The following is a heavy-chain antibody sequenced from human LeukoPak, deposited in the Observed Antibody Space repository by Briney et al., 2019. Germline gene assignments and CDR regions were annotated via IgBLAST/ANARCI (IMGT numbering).Heavy chain of an antibody. Sequence: GASVKVSCKASGYTFTGYYMHWVRQAPGQGLEWMGWINPNSGGTNYAQKFQGRVTMTRDTSISTAYMELSRLRSDDTAVYYCARALYDSAVYFDYWGQGTLVTVSS. CDR3: ARALYDSAVYFDY. D-gene: IGHD5/OR15-5a*01. CDR2: INPNSGGT. CDR1: GYTFTGYY. J-gene: IGHJ4*02. V-gene: IGHV1-2*02.